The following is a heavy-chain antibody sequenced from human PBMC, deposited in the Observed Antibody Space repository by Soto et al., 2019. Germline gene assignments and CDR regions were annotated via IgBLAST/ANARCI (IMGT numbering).Heavy chain of an antibody. Sequence: PSETLSLTCTVSGDSIGTRYWSWIRQPPGKGLEWIGYIYYTGSTKYNPSLQSRVTMSVDTSKNQLSLRLSSVTAADTAVYFCARSSYYYDSSGYFFSWFDPRGQGTLVTVSS. CDR2: IYYTGST. D-gene: IGHD3-22*01. J-gene: IGHJ5*02. CDR1: GDSIGTRY. V-gene: IGHV4-59*08. CDR3: ARSSYYYDSSGYFFSWFDP.